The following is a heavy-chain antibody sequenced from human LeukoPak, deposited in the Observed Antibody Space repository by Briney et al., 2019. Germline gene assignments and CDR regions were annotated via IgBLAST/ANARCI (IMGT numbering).Heavy chain of an antibody. CDR1: GGTFSSYA. J-gene: IGHJ4*02. CDR3: ASSVGATGGIDY. Sequence: WASVKVSCKASGGTFSSYAISWVRQAPGQGLEWMGGFIPIFGTANYAQKFQGRVTITADESTSTAYMELSSLRSEDTAVYYCASSVGATGGIDYWGQGTLVTVSS. V-gene: IGHV1-69*13. CDR2: FIPIFGTA. D-gene: IGHD1-26*01.